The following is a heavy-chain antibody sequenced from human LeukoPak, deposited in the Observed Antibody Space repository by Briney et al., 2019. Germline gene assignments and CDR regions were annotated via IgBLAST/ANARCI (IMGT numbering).Heavy chain of an antibody. CDR2: FDPEDGET. V-gene: IGHV1-24*01. J-gene: IGHJ4*02. CDR3: ATGPFGSTSCYN. D-gene: IGHD2-2*02. Sequence: ASVKVSCKVSGYTLTELSMHWVRQAPGKGFEWMGGFDPEDGETIYAQKFQGRVTMTEDTSTDTAYMELSSLRSEDTAVYYCATGPFGSTSCYNWGQGTLVTVSS. CDR1: GYTLTELS.